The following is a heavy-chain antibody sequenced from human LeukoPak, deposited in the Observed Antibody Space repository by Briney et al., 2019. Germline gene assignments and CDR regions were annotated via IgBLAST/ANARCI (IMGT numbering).Heavy chain of an antibody. Sequence: GGSLRLSCAASGFTFSNAWMSWVRQAPGKGLEWVGRIKSKTDGGTTDYAAPVKGRFTISRDDSKNTLYLQMNSLKTEDTAVYYCTTATAAPHYYYYYMDVWGKGTTVTVSS. CDR3: TTATAAPHYYYYYMDV. CDR2: IKSKTDGGTT. J-gene: IGHJ6*03. V-gene: IGHV3-15*01. D-gene: IGHD6-13*01. CDR1: GFTFSNAW.